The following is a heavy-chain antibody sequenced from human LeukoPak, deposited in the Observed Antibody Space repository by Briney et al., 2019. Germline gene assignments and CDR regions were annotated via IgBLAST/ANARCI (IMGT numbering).Heavy chain of an antibody. CDR3: ARKYCSTTSCLFDN. CDR1: GFTFSTYS. J-gene: IGHJ4*02. V-gene: IGHV3-48*04. CDR2: ISYSSSAI. D-gene: IGHD2-2*01. Sequence: GGSLRLSCAASGFTFSTYSMNWVRQAPGKGLEWVSYISYSSSAIYYADSVKGRFTISRDNAKNSLYLQMNSLRAEDTAVYYCARKYCSTTSCLFDNWGQGTLVTVSS.